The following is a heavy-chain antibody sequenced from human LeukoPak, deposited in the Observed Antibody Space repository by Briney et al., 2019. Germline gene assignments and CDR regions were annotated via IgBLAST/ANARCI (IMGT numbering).Heavy chain of an antibody. CDR2: ISGSGGST. D-gene: IGHD3-10*01. Sequence: GGSLRLSCAASGFTFSSYAMSWVRQAPGKGLEWVSAISGSGGSTYYADSVEGRFTISRDNSKNTLYLQMNSLRAEDTAVYYCAKEIGYYYGSGSYYPRQPFDYWGQGTLVTVSS. V-gene: IGHV3-23*01. CDR1: GFTFSSYA. CDR3: AKEIGYYYGSGSYYPRQPFDY. J-gene: IGHJ4*02.